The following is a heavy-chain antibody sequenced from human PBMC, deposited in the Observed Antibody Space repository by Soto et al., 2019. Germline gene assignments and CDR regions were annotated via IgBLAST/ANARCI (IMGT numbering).Heavy chain of an antibody. D-gene: IGHD2-15*01. CDR1: GYTFTNYD. CDR2: LSAYTGDT. V-gene: IGHV1-18*01. J-gene: IGHJ5*02. CDR3: ARSGLPDPVVVVGHTPFDP. Sequence: ASVKVSCKASGYTFTNYDINWVRQAPGQGLEWMGWLSAYTGDTNYAQKLQGRVAMATDTSTSTAYMELRSLRSDDTAVYYCARSGLPDPVVVVGHTPFDPWGQGTLVTVSS.